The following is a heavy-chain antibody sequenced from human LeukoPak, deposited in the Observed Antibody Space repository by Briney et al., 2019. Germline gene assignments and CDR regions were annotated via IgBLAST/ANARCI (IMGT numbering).Heavy chain of an antibody. CDR2: INPDTGDK. CDR3: ARTTSMTASGYDY. V-gene: IGHV1-8*03. CDR1: GYTFTNYH. Sequence: ASVKVSCKASGYTFTNYHINWVRHASGQGLEWMTWINPDTGDKGYARKFQDRVTITTDTSISTAYMELSSLSSEDTAVYFCARTTSMTASGYDYRGQGTLVTVSS. D-gene: IGHD2-21*02. J-gene: IGHJ4*02.